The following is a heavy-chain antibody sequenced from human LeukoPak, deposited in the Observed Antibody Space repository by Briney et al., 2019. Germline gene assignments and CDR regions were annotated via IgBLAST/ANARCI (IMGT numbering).Heavy chain of an antibody. CDR3: ARDPYYGDYVV. CDR1: GFTFSSYE. D-gene: IGHD4-17*01. Sequence: GGSLRLSCAASGFTFSSYEMSWVRQAPGKGLEWVSYISSSGSTIYYADSVKGRFTISRDNAKNSLYLQMNSLRAEDTAVYYCARDPYYGDYVVWGQGTLVSVSS. V-gene: IGHV3-48*03. CDR2: ISSSGSTI. J-gene: IGHJ4*02.